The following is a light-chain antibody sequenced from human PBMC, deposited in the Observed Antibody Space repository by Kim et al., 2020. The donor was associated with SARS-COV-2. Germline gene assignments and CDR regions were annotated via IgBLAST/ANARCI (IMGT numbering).Light chain of an antibody. CDR2: DVS. CDR3: SSYTSSSTYVV. J-gene: IGLJ2*01. Sequence: QSIAISCTGTSSDFGGYNYVSWYQQHPGKAPNLMIYDVSKRPSGVSNRFSGSKSGNTASLTISWLQAEDEADYYCSSYTSSSTYVVFGGGTQLTVL. CDR1: SSDFGGYNY. V-gene: IGLV2-14*04.